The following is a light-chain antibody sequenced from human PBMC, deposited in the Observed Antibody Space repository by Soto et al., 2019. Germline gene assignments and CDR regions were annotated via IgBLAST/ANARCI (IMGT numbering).Light chain of an antibody. CDR2: GAS. CDR1: QSVSSN. Sequence: EIVMTQSPATLSVSPGERATLSCRASQSVSSNLAWYQQKPGQAPRLLIYGASTRATGIPARFSGSGSVTEFTLTISSLQSEDFAVYYCQQYNNWPWTFGQGTKVELK. CDR3: QQYNNWPWT. V-gene: IGKV3-15*01. J-gene: IGKJ1*01.